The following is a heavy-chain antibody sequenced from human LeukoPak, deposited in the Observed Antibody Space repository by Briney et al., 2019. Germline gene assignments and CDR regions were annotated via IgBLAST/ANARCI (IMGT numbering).Heavy chain of an antibody. CDR2: IKQDGSEK. J-gene: IGHJ6*03. CDR3: ARLLEPATGYYMDV. Sequence: PGGSLRLSCAASGFTFSSYWMSWVRQAPGKGLEWVANIKQDGSEKYYVDSVKGRFTISRDNARNSLYLQMNSLRADDTAVYYCARLLEPATGYYMDVWGKGTTVTASS. D-gene: IGHD5-24*01. V-gene: IGHV3-7*01. CDR1: GFTFSSYW.